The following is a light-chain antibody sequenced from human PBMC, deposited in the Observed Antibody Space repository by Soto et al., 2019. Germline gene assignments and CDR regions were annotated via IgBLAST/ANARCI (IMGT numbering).Light chain of an antibody. CDR3: QQYNNWPPWT. J-gene: IGKJ1*01. Sequence: EIIMTQSPSTLSVSQGERATLSCRASQSISSNLAWYQQKPGQAPRLLIYGASIRATGIPARFSGSGSGTEFTLTISSLQSEDFAVYYCQQYNNWPPWTFGQGTKVDIK. CDR2: GAS. V-gene: IGKV3-15*01. CDR1: QSISSN.